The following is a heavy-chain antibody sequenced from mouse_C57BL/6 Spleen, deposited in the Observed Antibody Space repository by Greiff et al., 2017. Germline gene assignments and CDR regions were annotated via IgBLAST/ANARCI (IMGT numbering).Heavy chain of an antibody. CDR1: GYTFTDHT. CDR3: KRSRDIWSCYFDY. J-gene: IGHJ2*01. CDR2: IYPRDGST. Sequence: VMLVESDAELVKPGASVKISCKVSGYTFTDHTIHWMKQRPEQGLEWIGYIYPRDGSTKYNEKFKGKATLTADKSSSTAYMQLNSLTSEDSAVYFCKRSRDIWSCYFDYWGQGTTLTVSS. V-gene: IGHV1-78*01. D-gene: IGHD1-1*02.